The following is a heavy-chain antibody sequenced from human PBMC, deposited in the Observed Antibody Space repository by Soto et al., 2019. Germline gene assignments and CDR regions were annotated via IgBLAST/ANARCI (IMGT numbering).Heavy chain of an antibody. CDR3: ARDFEYSGSYDVPPHFDY. CDR2: IYTSGST. V-gene: IGHV4-4*07. D-gene: IGHD1-26*01. Sequence: QVQLQESGPGLVKPSETLSLTCTVSGGSISGYYWSWIRQPAGKGLEWIGRIYTSGSTNYNPSLKSRVTMSVDTSKNQFSLKLSSVTAADTAVYYCARDFEYSGSYDVPPHFDYWGQGTLVTVSS. J-gene: IGHJ4*02. CDR1: GGSISGYY.